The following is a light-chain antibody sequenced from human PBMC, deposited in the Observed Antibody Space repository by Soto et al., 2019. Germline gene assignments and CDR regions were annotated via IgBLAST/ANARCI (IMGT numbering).Light chain of an antibody. J-gene: IGLJ2*01. Sequence: QSVLTQPPSASGSPGQSVTISCTGTSSDVGGYNYVSWYQQHPGKAPKLMISEVSKRPSGVPDRFSGSKSGNTASLTVSGLQAEDEADYYCSSYAGRNNFVVFGGGTKLTVL. CDR3: SSYAGRNNFVV. CDR1: SSDVGGYNY. V-gene: IGLV2-8*01. CDR2: EVS.